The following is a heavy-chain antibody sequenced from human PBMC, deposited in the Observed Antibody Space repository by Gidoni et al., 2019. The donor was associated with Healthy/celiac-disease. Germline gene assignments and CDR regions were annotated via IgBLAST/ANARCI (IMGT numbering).Heavy chain of an antibody. Sequence: IRQHPGKGLEWIGYIYYSGSTYYNPSLKSRVTISVDTSKNQFSLKLSSVTAADTAVYYCARFYGSGSFYFQHWGQGTLVTVSS. CDR2: IYYSGST. CDR3: ARFYGSGSFYFQH. D-gene: IGHD3-10*01. V-gene: IGHV4-31*02. J-gene: IGHJ1*01.